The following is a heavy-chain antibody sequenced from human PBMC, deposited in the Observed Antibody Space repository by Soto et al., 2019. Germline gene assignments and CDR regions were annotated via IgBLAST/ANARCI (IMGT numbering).Heavy chain of an antibody. Sequence: GESLKISCKGSGYSFTSYWIGWVRQMPGKGLEWMGIIYPGDSDTRYSPSFQGQVTISADKSISTAYLQWSSLKASDTAMYYCARLRRSIGGIAARLSDVWGKGTTVTVSS. D-gene: IGHD6-6*01. CDR1: GYSFTSYW. CDR3: ARLRRSIGGIAARLSDV. V-gene: IGHV5-51*01. J-gene: IGHJ6*04. CDR2: IYPGDSDT.